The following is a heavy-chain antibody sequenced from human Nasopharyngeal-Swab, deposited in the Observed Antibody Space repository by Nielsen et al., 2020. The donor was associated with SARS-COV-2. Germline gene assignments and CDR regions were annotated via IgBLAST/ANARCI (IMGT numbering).Heavy chain of an antibody. Sequence: SETLSLTCTVSGGSISSSSYYWGWIRQPPGKGLEWIGSIYYSGSTYYNPSLKSRVTISVDTSKSQFSLKLSSVTAADTAVYYCAGRRVVLMVYASNDAFDIWGQGTMVTVSS. CDR3: AGRRVVLMVYASNDAFDI. CDR2: IYYSGST. V-gene: IGHV4-39*01. CDR1: GGSISSSSYY. D-gene: IGHD2-8*01. J-gene: IGHJ3*02.